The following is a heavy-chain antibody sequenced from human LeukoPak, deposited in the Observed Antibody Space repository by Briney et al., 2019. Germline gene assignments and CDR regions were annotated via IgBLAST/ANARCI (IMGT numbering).Heavy chain of an antibody. Sequence: GGTLRLSCAASGFTFSSYGMSWVRQAPGKGLEWVSAISGSGGSTYYADSVKGRFTISRDNAKNSVYLQMNGLRAEDTAVYYCARAPPHYSGSYFPAMLWGQGTLVTVSS. CDR3: ARAPPHYSGSYFPAML. CDR1: GFTFSSYG. J-gene: IGHJ4*02. D-gene: IGHD1-26*01. V-gene: IGHV3-23*01. CDR2: ISGSGGST.